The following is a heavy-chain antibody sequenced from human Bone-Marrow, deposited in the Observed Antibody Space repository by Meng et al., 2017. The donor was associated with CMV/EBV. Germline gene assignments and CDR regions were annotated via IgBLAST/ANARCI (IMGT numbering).Heavy chain of an antibody. CDR3: ASASGSRF. J-gene: IGHJ3*01. V-gene: IGHV3-7*01. CDR2: IWHDGSEK. CDR1: GFTLGSYW. D-gene: IGHD1-26*01. Sequence: GESLKISCAASGFTLGSYWMSWVRQAPGKGLEWVANIWHDGSEKYYVDSVKGRFTISRDNAKNSLYLQMNSLRAEDTAVYYCASASGSRFWGQGTRVTGSS.